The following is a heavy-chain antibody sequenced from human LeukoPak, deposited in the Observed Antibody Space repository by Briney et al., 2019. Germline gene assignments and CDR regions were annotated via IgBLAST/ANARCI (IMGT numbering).Heavy chain of an antibody. D-gene: IGHD2-21*01. V-gene: IGHV1-18*01. CDR3: ARDDSAD. CDR1: GYIFINYD. J-gene: IGHJ4*02. Sequence: ASVKVSCKASGYIFINYDISWVRQAPGQGLEWMGWISAYNGNTDYAQKLQGRVTLTTDTSTSTAYMELRSLRYDDTAVYYCARDDSADWGQGTLVTVSS. CDR2: ISAYNGNT.